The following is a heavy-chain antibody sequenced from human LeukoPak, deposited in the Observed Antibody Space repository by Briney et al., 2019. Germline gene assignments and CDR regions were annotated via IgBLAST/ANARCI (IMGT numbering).Heavy chain of an antibody. CDR3: AMYYDRSGYWSTPHFDY. D-gene: IGHD3-22*01. CDR2: IQYSGST. Sequence: SETLSLTCTVSVDSVSGISFYLSWIRQPPGKGLQYIGYIQYSGSTNYNPSLKSRVTISVDTSKNQLSLKLRSVTAADTAVYYCAMYYDRSGYWSTPHFDYWGQGTLVTVSS. CDR1: VDSVSGISFY. J-gene: IGHJ4*02. V-gene: IGHV4-61*01.